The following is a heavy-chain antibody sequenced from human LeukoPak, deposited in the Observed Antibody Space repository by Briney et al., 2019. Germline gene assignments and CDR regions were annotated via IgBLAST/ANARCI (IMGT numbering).Heavy chain of an antibody. Sequence: PGRSLRLSSAASGFTFSSYWMSWVRQAPGKRLEWVANINQDGSEKYYVDSVKGRFIISGDNARNSLFLQMNILTAEDTAIYYCVREGAYSTSSPAGYWGQGTLVSVSS. CDR3: VREGAYSTSSPAGY. V-gene: IGHV3-7*01. CDR2: INQDGSEK. J-gene: IGHJ4*02. CDR1: GFTFSSYW. D-gene: IGHD6-6*01.